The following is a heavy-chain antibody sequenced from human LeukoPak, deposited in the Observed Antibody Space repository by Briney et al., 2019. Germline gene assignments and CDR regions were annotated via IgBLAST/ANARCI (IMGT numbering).Heavy chain of an antibody. CDR1: DVSISDYY. V-gene: IGHV4-59*01. J-gene: IGHJ4*02. D-gene: IGHD3-16*01. Sequence: KPSETLSLTCTVSDVSISDYYRGWVRQPPGKGLEWIGYFHNSGTSTYNPSLKSRVTISADTSKNQFSLKLNSLTTADTAVYYCTRGAGWLIDYWGQGILVTVSS. CDR3: TRGAGWLIDY. CDR2: FHNSGTS.